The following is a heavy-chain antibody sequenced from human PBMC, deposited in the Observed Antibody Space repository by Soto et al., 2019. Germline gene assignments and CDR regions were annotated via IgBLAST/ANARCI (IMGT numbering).Heavy chain of an antibody. D-gene: IGHD3-10*01. V-gene: IGHV6-1*01. CDR1: GDSVSSNSAA. CDR3: ARGRRTMVRGVAYFDY. CDR2: TYYRSKRYN. Sequence: PSQTLSLTCAISGDSVSSNSAAWNWIRQSPSRGLEWLGRTYYRSKRYNDYAVSVKSRITINPDTSKNQFSLKLSSVTAADTAVYYCARGRRTMVRGVAYFDYWGQGTLVTVSS. J-gene: IGHJ4*02.